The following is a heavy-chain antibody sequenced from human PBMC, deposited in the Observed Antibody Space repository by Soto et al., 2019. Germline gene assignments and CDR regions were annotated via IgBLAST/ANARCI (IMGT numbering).Heavy chain of an antibody. CDR1: GCTFRSFT. Sequence: LRXYCAASGCTFRSFTMNWVRQAPGKGLEWVSTISSNSAYIYYTDALRGRFTISRDNAKNSLHLQMNSLRAEDTAVYYCTRDESRDSSARGWFDPWGPGTLVTVSS. CDR2: ISSNSAYI. V-gene: IGHV3-21*01. J-gene: IGHJ5*02. CDR3: TRDESRDSSARGWFDP. D-gene: IGHD6-13*01.